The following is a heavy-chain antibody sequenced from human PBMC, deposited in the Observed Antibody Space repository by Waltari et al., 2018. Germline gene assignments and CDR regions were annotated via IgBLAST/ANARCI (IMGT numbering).Heavy chain of an antibody. CDR2: IYTSGST. Sequence: QVQLQESGPGLVKPSETLSLTCTVSGGSISSYHWSWIRQPAGKGLEWIGRIYTSGSTNYNPSLKSRVTISVDKSKNQFSLKLSSVTAADTAVYYCARGSRAVAGGFDPWGQGTLVTVSS. CDR3: ARGSRAVAGGFDP. J-gene: IGHJ5*02. CDR1: GGSISSYH. D-gene: IGHD6-19*01. V-gene: IGHV4-4*07.